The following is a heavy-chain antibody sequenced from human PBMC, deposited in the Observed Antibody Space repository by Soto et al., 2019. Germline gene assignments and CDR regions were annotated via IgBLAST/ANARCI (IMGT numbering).Heavy chain of an antibody. Sequence: GGSLRLSCATSGFTFTSAWINWVRQAPGKGLEWVGRIRSKRDGGSIDYAAPVKGRFTISRDDSKTTSYLQVDGLETGDTAVYYCARDYYHDMVAWGQGTTVTVSS. CDR2: IRSKRDGGSI. CDR3: ARDYYHDMVA. V-gene: IGHV3-15*07. CDR1: GFTFTSAW. J-gene: IGHJ6*02.